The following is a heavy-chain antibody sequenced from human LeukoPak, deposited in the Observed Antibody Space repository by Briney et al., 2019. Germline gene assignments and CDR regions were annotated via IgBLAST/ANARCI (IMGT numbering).Heavy chain of an antibody. CDR2: IYYSGST. CDR3: ASSTVPAAIPYFDY. J-gene: IGHJ4*02. Sequence: SQTLSLTCTVSGGSISSGDYYWSWIRQPPGKGLEWIGYIYYSGSTYYNPSLKSRVTISVDTSKNQFSLKLSSVTAADTAVYYCASSTVPAAIPYFDYWGPGTLVTVSS. D-gene: IGHD2-2*02. V-gene: IGHV4-30-4*08. CDR1: GGSISSGDYY.